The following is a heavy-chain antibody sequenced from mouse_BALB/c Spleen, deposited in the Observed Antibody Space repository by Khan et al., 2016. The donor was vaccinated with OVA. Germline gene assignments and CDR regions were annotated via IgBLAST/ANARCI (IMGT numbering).Heavy chain of an antibody. Sequence: QIQLVQSGPELKKPGETVKISCKASGYTFTNYGMNWVKQAPGQGLKWMGWINTYIGEPTYADDFKGRFAFSLETSASTAYLQINNLKNEDTATYFCARSNGNDGFAYWGQGTLVTVSA. V-gene: IGHV9-3-1*01. CDR1: GYTFTNYG. D-gene: IGHD2-2*01. J-gene: IGHJ3*01. CDR2: INTYIGEP. CDR3: ARSNGNDGFAY.